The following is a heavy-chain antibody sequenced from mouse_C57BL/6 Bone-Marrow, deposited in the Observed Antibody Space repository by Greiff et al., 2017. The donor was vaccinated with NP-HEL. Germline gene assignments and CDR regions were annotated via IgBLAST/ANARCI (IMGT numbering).Heavy chain of an antibody. J-gene: IGHJ1*03. CDR2: LSDGGSYT. CDR3: ARDTLVGYFDV. CDR1: GFTFSSYA. Sequence: EVKLMESGGGLVKPGGSLKLSCAASGFTFSSYAMSWVRQTPEKRLEWVATLSDGGSYTYYPDNVKGRFTISRDNAKNNLYLQMSHLKSEDTAMYYCARDTLVGYFDVWGTGTTVTVSS. V-gene: IGHV5-4*01.